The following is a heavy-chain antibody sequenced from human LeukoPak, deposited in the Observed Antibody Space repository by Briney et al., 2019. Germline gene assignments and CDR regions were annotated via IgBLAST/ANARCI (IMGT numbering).Heavy chain of an antibody. Sequence: PGGSLRLSCAASGFTFSSYGMHWVRQAPGKGLEWVAVISYDGSNKYYADSVKGRFTISRDNSKNTLYLQMNSLRAEDTAVYYCAKGSSIAVAGTGPFDYWGQGTLVTVSS. CDR3: AKGSSIAVAGTGPFDY. D-gene: IGHD6-19*01. CDR2: ISYDGSNK. CDR1: GFTFSSYG. V-gene: IGHV3-30*18. J-gene: IGHJ4*02.